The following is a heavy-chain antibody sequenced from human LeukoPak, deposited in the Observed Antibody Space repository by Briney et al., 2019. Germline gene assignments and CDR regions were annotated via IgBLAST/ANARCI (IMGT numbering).Heavy chain of an antibody. V-gene: IGHV3-30-3*01. CDR3: ARDSQPPPYYYDSSGYLSPVDY. Sequence: GRSLRLSCAASGFTFSSYAMHWVRQAPGKGLEWVAVISYDGSNKYYADSVKGRLTISRDNSKNTLYLQMNSLRAEDTAVYYCARDSQPPPYYYDSSGYLSPVDYWGQGTLVTVSS. CDR1: GFTFSSYA. CDR2: ISYDGSNK. D-gene: IGHD3-22*01. J-gene: IGHJ4*02.